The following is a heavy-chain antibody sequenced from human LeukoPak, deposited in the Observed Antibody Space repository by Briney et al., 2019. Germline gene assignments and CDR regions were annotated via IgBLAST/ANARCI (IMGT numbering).Heavy chain of an antibody. V-gene: IGHV3-20*04. CDR1: GFTFDDYG. D-gene: IGHD3-9*01. J-gene: IGHJ4*02. CDR3: ARDSDYGILTGYSPFDY. CDR2: INWNGGST. Sequence: GGSLRLSCAASGFTFDDYGMSWVRQAPGKGLEWVSGINWNGGSTGYADSVKGRFTISRDNAKNSLYLQMNSLRAEDTALYYCARDSDYGILTGYSPFDYWGQGTLVTVSS.